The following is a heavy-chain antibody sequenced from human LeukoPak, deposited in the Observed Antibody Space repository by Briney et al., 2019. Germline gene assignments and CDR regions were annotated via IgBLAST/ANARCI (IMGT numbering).Heavy chain of an antibody. CDR3: ARGRGFGELLLTN. V-gene: IGHV1-69*13. Sequence: ASVKVSCKASGGTFSSYAISWVRQAPGQGLEWMGGTIPIFGTANYAQKFQGRVTITADESTSTAYMELSSLRSEDTAVYYCARGRGFGELLLTNWGQGTLVTISS. D-gene: IGHD3-10*01. CDR1: GGTFSSYA. J-gene: IGHJ4*02. CDR2: TIPIFGTA.